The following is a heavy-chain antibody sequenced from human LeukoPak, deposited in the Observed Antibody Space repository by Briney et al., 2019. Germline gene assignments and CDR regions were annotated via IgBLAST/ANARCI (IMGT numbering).Heavy chain of an antibody. Sequence: PGGSLRLSCAASGFTFSSYGMHWVRQAPGKGLEWVAFIRYDGSNKYYADSVKGRFTISRDNSKNTLYLQMNSLRAEDTAVYYCAKGEGGEVALIDYWGQGTLVTVSS. V-gene: IGHV3-30*02. CDR2: IRYDGSNK. CDR3: AKGEGGEVALIDY. D-gene: IGHD3-16*01. CDR1: GFTFSSYG. J-gene: IGHJ4*02.